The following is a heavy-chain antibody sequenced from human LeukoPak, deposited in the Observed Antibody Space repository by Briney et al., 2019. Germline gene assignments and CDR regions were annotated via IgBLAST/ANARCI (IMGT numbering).Heavy chain of an antibody. CDR2: IYYSGST. CDR3: ARSSWIPSTVGDY. V-gene: IGHV4-30-4*01. D-gene: IGHD5-18*01. CDR1: GGSISSGDYY. Sequence: SETLSLTCTVSGGSISSGDYYWSWIRQPPGKGLEWIGYIYYSGSTYYNPSLKTRVTISVDTSKNQFSLKLSSVTAADTAVYYCARSSWIPSTVGDYWGQGTLVTVSS. J-gene: IGHJ4*02.